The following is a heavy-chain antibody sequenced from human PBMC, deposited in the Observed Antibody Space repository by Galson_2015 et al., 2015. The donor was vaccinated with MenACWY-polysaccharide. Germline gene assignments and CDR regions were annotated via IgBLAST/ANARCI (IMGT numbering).Heavy chain of an antibody. J-gene: IGHJ4*02. Sequence: SLRLSCAASGFTFSNFWMSWVRQAPGKELEWVASIKQDGSEKYLVDSVKGRFTISRDNAENSLFLQMNSLRAEDTAVYYCARERWVRGVFFDSWGQGSLVTVSS. D-gene: IGHD3-10*01. V-gene: IGHV3-7*01. CDR3: ARERWVRGVFFDS. CDR1: GFTFSNFW. CDR2: IKQDGSEK.